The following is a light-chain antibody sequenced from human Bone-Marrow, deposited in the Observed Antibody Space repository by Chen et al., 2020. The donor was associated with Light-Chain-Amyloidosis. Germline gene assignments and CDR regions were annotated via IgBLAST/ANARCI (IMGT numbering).Light chain of an antibody. CDR1: QSLLHSNGYNY. CDR2: LGS. Sequence: DIVMSQSPLSLPVTPGEPASISCRSSQSLLHSNGYNYLDWYLQKPGQSPHLLIYLGSNRASGVPDRFSGSGSGTDFTLNISRVEAEDVWVYYCMQARQTPPTFGKGTKVEIK. CDR3: MQARQTPPT. V-gene: IGKV2-28*01. J-gene: IGKJ1*01.